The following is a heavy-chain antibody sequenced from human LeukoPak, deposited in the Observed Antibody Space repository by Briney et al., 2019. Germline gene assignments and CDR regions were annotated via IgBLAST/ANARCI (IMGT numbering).Heavy chain of an antibody. CDR2: VSGSGGST. J-gene: IGHJ6*03. CDR3: AKNSALGGYDFWSGYYGDYYYYYMDV. V-gene: IGHV3-23*01. Sequence: PGGSLRLSCAASGFTFSSYSMNWVRQAPGKGLEWVSAVSGSGGSTYYADSVKGRFTISRDNSKNTLYLQMNSLRAEDTAVYYCAKNSALGGYDFWSGYYGDYYYYYMDVWGKGTTVTVSS. D-gene: IGHD3-3*01. CDR1: GFTFSSYS.